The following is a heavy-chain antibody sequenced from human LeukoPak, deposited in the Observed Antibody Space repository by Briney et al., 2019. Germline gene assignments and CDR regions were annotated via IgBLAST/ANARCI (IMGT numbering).Heavy chain of an antibody. CDR2: IYYSGST. V-gene: IGHV4-30-4*01. CDR1: GGSISSGDYY. D-gene: IGHD2-2*01. J-gene: IGHJ3*02. CDR3: ASSPVQYQEAAFDI. Sequence: SETLSLTCTVSGGSISSGDYYWSWIRQPPGKGLEWIGYIYYSGSTYYNPSLKSRVTISVDTSKNQFSLKLSSVTAADTAVYYCASSPVQYQEAAFDIWGQGTMVTVSS.